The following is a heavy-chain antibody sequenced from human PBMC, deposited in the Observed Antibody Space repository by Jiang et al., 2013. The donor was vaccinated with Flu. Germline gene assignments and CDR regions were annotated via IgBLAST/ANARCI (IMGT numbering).Heavy chain of an antibody. D-gene: IGHD3-10*01. CDR1: GGTFRSFS. CDR3: ARSSGSSWDHYQYGMFV. Sequence: VQLVESGTQVKKPGSSVKVSCKSSGGTFRSFSFSWVRQVSGKGLEWVGGISTISGSADYAETFQDRVTIEADESTSTVYLEVSSLRSDDTAVYYCARSSGSSWDHYQYGMFVWGQGTTVTVPS. J-gene: IGHJ6*02. V-gene: IGHV1-69*01. CDR2: ISTISGSA.